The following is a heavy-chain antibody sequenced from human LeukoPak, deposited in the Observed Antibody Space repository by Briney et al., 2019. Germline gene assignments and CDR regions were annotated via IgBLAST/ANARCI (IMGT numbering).Heavy chain of an antibody. Sequence: PGGSLRLSCAASGFTFSSYAMHWVRQAPGKGLEYVSAISSNGGSTYYANSVKGRFTISRDNSKNTLYLQMGSLRAEDMAVYYCARADYYDILTGPDYWGQGTLVTVSS. V-gene: IGHV3-64*01. J-gene: IGHJ4*02. CDR3: ARADYYDILTGPDY. D-gene: IGHD3-9*01. CDR1: GFTFSSYA. CDR2: ISSNGGST.